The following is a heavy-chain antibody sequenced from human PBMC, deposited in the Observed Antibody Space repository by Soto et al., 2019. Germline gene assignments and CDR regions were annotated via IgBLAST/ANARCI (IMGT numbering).Heavy chain of an antibody. CDR3: ARGRRQQLVRSAASDRFDP. Sequence: SETLSLTCAIYGGSFSSYSWSWIRQPPGKGQEWIGEINHGGSANYNPSLKSRVTISVDTSKNQFSLKVSSVTAADTAVYYCARGRRQQLVRSAASDRFDPWGQGTQVTVSS. CDR2: INHGGSA. J-gene: IGHJ5*02. CDR1: GGSFSSYS. V-gene: IGHV4-34*01. D-gene: IGHD6-6*01.